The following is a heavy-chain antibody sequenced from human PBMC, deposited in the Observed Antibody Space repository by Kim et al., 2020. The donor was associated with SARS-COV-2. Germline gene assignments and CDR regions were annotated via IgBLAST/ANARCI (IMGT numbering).Heavy chain of an antibody. CDR1: GFSFGTYA. CDR2: ISGSGGTT. Sequence: GGSLRLSCAASGFSFGTYAMSWVRQAPGKGLEWVSSISGSGGTTYYADSVKGRFTISRDNSENTVSLQMNSLTAEDTARYYCAKEDGGSQKDPFDYWGQGSLVTVSS. CDR3: AKEDGGSQKDPFDY. V-gene: IGHV3-23*01. J-gene: IGHJ4*02. D-gene: IGHD1-26*01.